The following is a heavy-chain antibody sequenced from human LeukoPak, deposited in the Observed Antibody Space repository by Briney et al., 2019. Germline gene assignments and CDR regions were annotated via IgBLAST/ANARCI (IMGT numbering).Heavy chain of an antibody. J-gene: IGHJ4*02. D-gene: IGHD6-19*01. CDR2: VTHSGDT. Sequence: SESLSLTCAVYGGSFSDYSWSWIRHPPGGWMEWIGEVTHSGDTNYNPSLKSRVTMSVDTSKNQFSLKLTSVTAADTAVYYCAFSHTTPVAEDNWGQGTLVTFSS. V-gene: IGHV4-34*01. CDR3: AFSHTTPVAEDN. CDR1: GGSFSDYS.